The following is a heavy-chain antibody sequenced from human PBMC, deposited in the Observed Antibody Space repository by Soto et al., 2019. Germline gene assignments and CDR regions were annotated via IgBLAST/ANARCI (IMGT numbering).Heavy chain of an antibody. D-gene: IGHD2-15*01. CDR3: AKPLKDCSGGSCYSGTYYFDY. J-gene: IGHJ4*02. Sequence: GGSLRLSCAASGFTFSSYAMSWVRQAPGKGLEWVSAISGSGGSTYYADSVKGRFTISRDNSKNTLYLQMNSLRAEDTAVYYCAKPLKDCSGGSCYSGTYYFDYWGKGTLVTVSS. CDR2: ISGSGGST. V-gene: IGHV3-23*01. CDR1: GFTFSSYA.